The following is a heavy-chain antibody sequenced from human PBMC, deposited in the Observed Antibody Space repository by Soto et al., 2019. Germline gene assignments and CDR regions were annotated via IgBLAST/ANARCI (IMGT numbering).Heavy chain of an antibody. D-gene: IGHD6-6*01. Sequence: SVKVSCKASGGTFSSYAISWVRQAPGQGLEWMGGIIPIFGTANYAQKFQGRVTITADESTSTAYMELSSLRSEDTAVYYCARDRALFNRDSSSYYYYYGMDVWGQGTTVTASS. CDR2: IIPIFGTA. V-gene: IGHV1-69*13. CDR1: GGTFSSYA. J-gene: IGHJ6*02. CDR3: ARDRALFNRDSSSYYYYYGMDV.